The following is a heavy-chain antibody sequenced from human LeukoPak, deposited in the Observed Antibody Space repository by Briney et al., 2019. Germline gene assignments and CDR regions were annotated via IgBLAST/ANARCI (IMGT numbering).Heavy chain of an antibody. CDR1: GFTLSNSD. J-gene: IGHJ5*02. Sequence: GGSLRLSCTASGFTLSNSDMNWVRQAPGKGLEGVSSIRGSGYYAEYTDSVKGRFTISRDNSRNTLFLQLNSLRADDTALYYCAKCAKTPVGGSGWCNWFDAWGQGTLVTVSS. D-gene: IGHD3-3*01. V-gene: IGHV3-23*01. CDR3: AKCAKTPVGGSGWCNWFDA. CDR2: IRGSGYYA.